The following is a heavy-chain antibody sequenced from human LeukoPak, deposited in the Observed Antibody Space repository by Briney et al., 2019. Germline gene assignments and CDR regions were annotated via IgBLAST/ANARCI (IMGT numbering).Heavy chain of an antibody. CDR3: AQTGRNNYFDS. V-gene: IGHV3-11*01. J-gene: IGHJ5*01. Sequence: KTGGSLRLSCAASGFTFSDSYMSWIRQAPGEGLDWLACISSSGHTIYYAESVRGRFTISRDNAKNSLYLQLNSLSPEDTAVYYCAQTGRNNYFDSWGQGTLVTVSS. CDR2: ISSSGHTI. CDR1: GFTFSDSY.